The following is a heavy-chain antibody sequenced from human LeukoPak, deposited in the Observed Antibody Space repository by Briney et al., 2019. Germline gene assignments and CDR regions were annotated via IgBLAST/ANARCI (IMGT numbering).Heavy chain of an antibody. V-gene: IGHV4-34*09. CDR2: INHSGST. J-gene: IGHJ4*02. CDR3: ATFGDPPRFDY. Sequence: PSETLSLTCAVYGGSFSGYYWSWIRQPPGKGLEWIGEINHSGSTNYNPSLKSRVTISVGTSKNQFSLKLSSVTAADTAVYYCATFGDPPRFDYWGQGTLVTVSS. CDR1: GGSFSGYY. D-gene: IGHD2-21*01.